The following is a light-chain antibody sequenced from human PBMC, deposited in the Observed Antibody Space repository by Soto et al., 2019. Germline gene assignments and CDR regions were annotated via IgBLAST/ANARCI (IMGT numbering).Light chain of an antibody. CDR1: SSDVGSYNL. V-gene: IGLV2-14*02. Sequence: QSVLTQPASVSGSPGQSITISCTGTSSDVGSYNLVSWYQQHPGKAPKLMIYEVSNRPSGVSNRFSGSKSGNTASLTISGLQAEDEADYYCSSYTSSSTLVVFGGGTKLTFL. CDR3: SSYTSSSTLVV. J-gene: IGLJ2*01. CDR2: EVS.